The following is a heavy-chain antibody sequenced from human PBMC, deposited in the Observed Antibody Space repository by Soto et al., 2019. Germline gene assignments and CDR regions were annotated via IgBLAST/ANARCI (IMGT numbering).Heavy chain of an antibody. J-gene: IGHJ4*02. CDR3: ASGGLLGYCTNGVCYNFDY. D-gene: IGHD2-8*01. V-gene: IGHV1-69*13. Sequence: SVKVSCKASGATFSSYAISWVRQAPGQGLEWMGGIIPIFGTANYAQKFQGRVTITADESTSTAYMELSSLRSEDTAVYYCASGGLLGYCTNGVCYNFDYWGQGTLVTVSS. CDR1: GATFSSYA. CDR2: IIPIFGTA.